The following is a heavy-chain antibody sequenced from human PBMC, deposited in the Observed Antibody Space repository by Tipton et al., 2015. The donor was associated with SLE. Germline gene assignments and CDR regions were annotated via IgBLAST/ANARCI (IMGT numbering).Heavy chain of an antibody. Sequence: SLRLSCAASGFTFSSYWMSWVRQTPGKGLEWVANIKEDGSDKYYLDSVKGRFTISRDNAKNSLWLQMNSLRVEDTAVYYCARDPHYYGSGSPDFWGQGTLVTVSS. CDR3: ARDPHYYGSGSPDF. CDR2: IKEDGSDK. D-gene: IGHD3-10*01. J-gene: IGHJ4*02. V-gene: IGHV3-7*01. CDR1: GFTFSSYW.